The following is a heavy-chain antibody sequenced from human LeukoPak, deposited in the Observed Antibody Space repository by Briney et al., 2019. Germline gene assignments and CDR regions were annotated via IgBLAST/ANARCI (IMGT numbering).Heavy chain of an antibody. V-gene: IGHV5-51*01. CDR1: GYRFNAYW. CDR2: IYPDDSDT. Sequence: GESLKISCKGSGYRFNAYWIAWVRQMPGKGLEWMGIIYPDDSDTRCSPSFQGQVTTSADKSVRTAYLQWSSLKASDTAMYYCARPNITSYYDSRGYDAFDVWGQGTMVTVSS. J-gene: IGHJ3*01. D-gene: IGHD3-22*01. CDR3: ARPNITSYYDSRGYDAFDV.